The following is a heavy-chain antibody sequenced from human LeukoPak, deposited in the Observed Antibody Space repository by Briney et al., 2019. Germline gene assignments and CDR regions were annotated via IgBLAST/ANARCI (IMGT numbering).Heavy chain of an antibody. CDR3: ARAARIAVAGTYPDY. J-gene: IGHJ4*02. CDR1: GFTFSSYE. CDR2: IGSSGSTI. D-gene: IGHD6-19*01. V-gene: IGHV3-48*03. Sequence: AGSLRLSCAASGFTFSSYEMNWVRQAPGKGLEWVSYIGSSGSTIYYADPVMGRFTISRDNAKNSLYLQMNSLGAEGTAVYYCARAARIAVAGTYPDYWGQGTLVTVSS.